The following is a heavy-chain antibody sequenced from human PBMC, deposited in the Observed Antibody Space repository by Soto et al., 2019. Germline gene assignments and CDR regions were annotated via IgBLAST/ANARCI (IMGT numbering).Heavy chain of an antibody. D-gene: IGHD3-3*01. CDR3: ATGFFDGEFDP. V-gene: IGHV1-8*01. Sequence: ASVKVSCKASGYTFTSYDINWVRQATGQGLEWMGWMNPYNGNTGYAQKFQGRVTMTTDTSMSTAYMELRSLRSDDTAMYYCATGFFDGEFDPWGQGTLVTVSS. J-gene: IGHJ5*02. CDR1: GYTFTSYD. CDR2: MNPYNGNT.